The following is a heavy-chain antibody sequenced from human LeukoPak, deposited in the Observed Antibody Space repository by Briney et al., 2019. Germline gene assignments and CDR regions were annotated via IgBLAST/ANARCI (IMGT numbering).Heavy chain of an antibody. V-gene: IGHV4-4*07. CDR3: ARRPMVRGSFDY. CDR2: IYTSGST. J-gene: IGHJ4*02. D-gene: IGHD3-10*01. Sequence: SETLSLTCTVSGGSISSYYWSWIRQPAGKGLEWIGRIYTSGSTYYNPSLKSRVTMSVDTSKNQFSLKLTSVTAADTAVYYCARRPMVRGSFDYWGQGTLVTVSS. CDR1: GGSISSYY.